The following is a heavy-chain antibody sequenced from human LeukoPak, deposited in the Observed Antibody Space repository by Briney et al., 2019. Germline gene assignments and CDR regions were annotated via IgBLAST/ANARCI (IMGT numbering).Heavy chain of an antibody. Sequence: ASVKVSCKASGYTFTSYGISWVRQAPGQGLEWMGWISAYNGNTNYAQKLQGRVTMTTDTSTSTAYMELRSLRSDDPAVYYCARVNMVRGVTLLDYWGQGTLVTVSS. V-gene: IGHV1-18*01. CDR1: GYTFTSYG. CDR2: ISAYNGNT. CDR3: ARVNMVRGVTLLDY. D-gene: IGHD3-10*01. J-gene: IGHJ4*02.